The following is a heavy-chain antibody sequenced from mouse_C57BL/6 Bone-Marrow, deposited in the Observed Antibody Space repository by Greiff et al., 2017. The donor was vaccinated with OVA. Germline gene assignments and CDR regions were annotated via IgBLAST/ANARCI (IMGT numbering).Heavy chain of an antibody. Sequence: QVQLQQPGAELVKPGASVKLSCKASGYTFTSYWMHWVKQRPGQGLEWIGMIHPNSGSTNYNEKFKSKATLTVDTSSSTAYMQLSSLTSEDSAVYYCARRGDYDGSYWYFDVWGTGTTVTVSS. J-gene: IGHJ1*03. V-gene: IGHV1-64*01. CDR2: IHPNSGST. D-gene: IGHD2-4*01. CDR3: ARRGDYDGSYWYFDV. CDR1: GYTFTSYW.